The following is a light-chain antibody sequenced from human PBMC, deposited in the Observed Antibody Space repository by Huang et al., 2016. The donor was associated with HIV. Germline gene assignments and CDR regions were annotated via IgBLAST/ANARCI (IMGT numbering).Light chain of an antibody. V-gene: IGKV3-15*01. Sequence: EIVMTQSPATLSVSPGERATLSCRASQSVASNLAWFQQKPGQAPRLLIFDKSTRATGRPARFRGSESGTEFTLTISSLQSEDFAVYCCQQYKYWPRAFGQGTKVEIK. CDR1: QSVASN. J-gene: IGKJ1*01. CDR3: QQYKYWPRA. CDR2: DKS.